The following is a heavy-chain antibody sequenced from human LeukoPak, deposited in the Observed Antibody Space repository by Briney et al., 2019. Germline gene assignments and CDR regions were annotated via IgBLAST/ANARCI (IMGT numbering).Heavy chain of an antibody. J-gene: IGHJ4*02. D-gene: IGHD5-24*01. V-gene: IGHV3-74*01. CDR1: GFTFSNYG. CDR3: AKSRVEIATSLLDY. CDR2: INRDGSTT. Sequence: PGGSLRLSCAASGFTFSNYGMHWVRQAPGKGLVWVSRINRDGSTTTYADSVKCRFTISRHNAKNTLYLKMNPLRAEDTAVYYCAKSRVEIATSLLDYWGQGTLVTVSS.